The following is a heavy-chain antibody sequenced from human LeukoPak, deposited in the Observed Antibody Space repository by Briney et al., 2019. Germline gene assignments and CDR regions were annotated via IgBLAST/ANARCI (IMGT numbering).Heavy chain of an antibody. D-gene: IGHD4-17*01. J-gene: IGHJ6*03. CDR2: IYPGDSDT. V-gene: IGHV5-51*01. Sequence: GESLKISCKGSGYSFTSYWIGWVRQMPGKGLEWMGIIYPGDSDTRYSPSFQGQVTISADKSISTAYLQWSSLKASDTAMYYCARHIHYGDYVYYYYYYMDVWGKGTTVTVSS. CDR1: GYSFTSYW. CDR3: ARHIHYGDYVYYYYYYMDV.